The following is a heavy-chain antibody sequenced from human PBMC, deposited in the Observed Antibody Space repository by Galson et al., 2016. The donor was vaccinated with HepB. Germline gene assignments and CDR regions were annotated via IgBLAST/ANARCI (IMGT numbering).Heavy chain of an antibody. CDR1: GGSFRSYG. V-gene: IGHV1-69*13. CDR2: ITPLFGTP. CDR3: AKSRKAATMRWPRSYGMDV. D-gene: IGHD5-24*01. J-gene: IGHJ6*02. Sequence: SVKVSCKASGGSFRSYGISWVRQAPGQGLEWMGGITPLFGTPNYAPKFQGRVTITADESTSTAYMELNILRSEDTAIYYCAKSRKAATMRWPRSYGMDVWGQGTTVTVSS.